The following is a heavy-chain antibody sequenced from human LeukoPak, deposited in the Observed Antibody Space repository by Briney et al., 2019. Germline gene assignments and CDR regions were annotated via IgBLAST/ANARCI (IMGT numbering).Heavy chain of an antibody. CDR1: GGSISSGSYY. CDR3: ARDPILGDAFDI. CDR2: IYTSGST. J-gene: IGHJ3*02. Sequence: TLSLTCTVSGGSISSGSYYWSWIRQPAGKGLEWIGRIYTSGSTNYNPSLKSRVTISVDTSKNQFSLKLSSVTAADTAVYYCARDPILGDAFDIWGQGTMVTVSS. V-gene: IGHV4-61*02. D-gene: IGHD7-27*01.